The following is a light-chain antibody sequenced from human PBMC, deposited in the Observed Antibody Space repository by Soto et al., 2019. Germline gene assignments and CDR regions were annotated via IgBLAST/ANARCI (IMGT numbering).Light chain of an antibody. J-gene: IGKJ1*01. CDR3: QHRHNWPWT. Sequence: EIVLTQSPGTLSLSPGERATLSCRASQSVSSNNLAWYQQRPGQAPRVVIYGASTRATGIPERFSGSGSGTDFTLTISRLEPEDFAVYYCQHRHNWPWTFGQGTKVEIK. CDR1: QSVSSNN. V-gene: IGKV3D-20*02. CDR2: GAS.